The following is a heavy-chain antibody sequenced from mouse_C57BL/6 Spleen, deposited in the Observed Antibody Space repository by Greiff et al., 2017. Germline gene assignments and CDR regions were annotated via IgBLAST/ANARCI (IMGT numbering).Heavy chain of an antibody. D-gene: IGHD1-1*01. CDR3: ARYYYGSSRYYFDY. Sequence: EVKLQQSGPELVKPGASVKMSCKASGYTFTDYNMHWVKQSHGKSLEWIGYINPNNGGTSYNQKFKGQATLTVNKSSSTAYMELRSLTSEDSAVYYCARYYYGSSRYYFDYWGQGTTLTVSS. CDR1: GYTFTDYN. V-gene: IGHV1-22*01. J-gene: IGHJ2*01. CDR2: INPNNGGT.